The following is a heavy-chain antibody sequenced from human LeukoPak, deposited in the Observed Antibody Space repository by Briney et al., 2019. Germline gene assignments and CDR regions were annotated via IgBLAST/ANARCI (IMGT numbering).Heavy chain of an antibody. CDR1: GGSFSGYY. D-gene: IGHD3-3*01. V-gene: IGHV4-34*01. Sequence: SETLSLTCAVYGGSFSGYYWSWIRQPPGKGLEWIGEINHSGSTNYNPSLKSRVTISVDTSKNQFSLKLCSVTAADTAVYYCARLGMPASGITIFGVVLYYYYMDVWGKGTTVTVSS. CDR3: ARLGMPASGITIFGVVLYYYYMDV. CDR2: INHSGST. J-gene: IGHJ6*03.